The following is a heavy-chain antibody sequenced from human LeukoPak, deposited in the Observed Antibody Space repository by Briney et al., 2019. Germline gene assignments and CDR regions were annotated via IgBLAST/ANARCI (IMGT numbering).Heavy chain of an antibody. V-gene: IGHV3-30*04. CDR3: ARDGLNCISSSCYARGRMDV. D-gene: IGHD2-2*01. CDR1: GFTVSRST. Sequence: GRSLSLSCAASGFTVSRSTMHWVRQAPGKGLEWMAVISYDGSNEYYADSVKGRFTISRDNSKNTLYLQMNSLRAEDTAVYNCARDGLNCISSSCYARGRMDVWGKGTTVTVSS. CDR2: ISYDGSNE. J-gene: IGHJ6*03.